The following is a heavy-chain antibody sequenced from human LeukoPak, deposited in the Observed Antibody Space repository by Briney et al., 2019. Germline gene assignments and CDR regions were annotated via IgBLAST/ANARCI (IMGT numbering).Heavy chain of an antibody. CDR2: IYTSGNT. CDR3: TRGRPGYYFVY. V-gene: IGHV3-66*01. J-gene: IGHJ4*02. D-gene: IGHD1-14*01. Sequence: GGSLRLSCAASGFTVSNYYISGVRQAPGKGLEWVSSIYTSGNTNYADSVEGRFTISRDNSQNTLYLQMNSLRAEDTALYYCTRGRPGYYFVYWGQGTLVTVSS. CDR1: GFTVSNYY.